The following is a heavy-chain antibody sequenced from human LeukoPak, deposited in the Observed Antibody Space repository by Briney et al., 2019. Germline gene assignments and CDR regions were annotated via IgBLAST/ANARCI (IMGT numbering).Heavy chain of an antibody. CDR1: GFTFSSYA. Sequence: VGSLRLSCSASGFTFSSYAMHWVRQAPGKGLEYVSAISSNGGSTYYADSVKGRFTISRDNSKNTLYLQMSSLRAEDTAVYYCVKDVCSGGSCYWGSWGQGTLVTVSS. J-gene: IGHJ5*02. CDR3: VKDVCSGGSCYWGS. V-gene: IGHV3-64D*09. CDR2: ISSNGGST. D-gene: IGHD2-15*01.